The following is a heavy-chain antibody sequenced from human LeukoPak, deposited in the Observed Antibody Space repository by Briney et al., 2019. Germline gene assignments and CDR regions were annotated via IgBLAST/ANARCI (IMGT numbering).Heavy chain of an antibody. Sequence: SETLSLTCAVYGGSFSGYYWSWIRQPPGKGLEWIGEINHSGSTNYNPSLKSRVTISVDTSKNQFSLKLSSVTAADTAVYYCARVTYSSNGWYESYWGQGTLVTVSS. CDR1: GGSFSGYY. J-gene: IGHJ4*02. V-gene: IGHV4-34*01. D-gene: IGHD6-19*01. CDR3: ARVTYSSNGWYESY. CDR2: INHSGST.